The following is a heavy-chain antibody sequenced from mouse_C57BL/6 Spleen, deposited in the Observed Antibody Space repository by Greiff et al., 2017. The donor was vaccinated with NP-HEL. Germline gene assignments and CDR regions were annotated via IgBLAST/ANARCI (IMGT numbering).Heavy chain of an antibody. J-gene: IGHJ1*03. Sequence: VQLQQSGAELVRPGASVKLSCTASGFNIKDDYMHWVKQRPEQGLEWIGWIDPENGDTEYASKFQGKATITADTSSNTAYLQLSSLTSEDTAVYYCTTDPHYYGSSYDWYFDVWGTGTTVTVSS. V-gene: IGHV14-4*01. CDR2: IDPENGDT. CDR1: GFNIKDDY. CDR3: TTDPHYYGSSYDWYFDV. D-gene: IGHD1-1*01.